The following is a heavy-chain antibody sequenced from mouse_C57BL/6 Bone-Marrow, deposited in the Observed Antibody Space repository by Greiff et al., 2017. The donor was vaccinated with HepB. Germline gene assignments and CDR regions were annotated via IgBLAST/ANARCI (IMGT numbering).Heavy chain of an antibody. CDR3: ARDYYGSRYYFDY. J-gene: IGHJ2*01. D-gene: IGHD1-1*01. CDR1: GYTFTDYY. V-gene: IGHV1-19*01. CDR2: INPYNGGT. Sequence: VESGASVKMSCKASGYTFTDYYMNWVKQSHGKSLEWIGVINPYNGGTSYNQKFKGKATLTVDKSSSTAYMELNSLTSEDSAVDYCARDYYGSRYYFDYWGQGTTLTVSS.